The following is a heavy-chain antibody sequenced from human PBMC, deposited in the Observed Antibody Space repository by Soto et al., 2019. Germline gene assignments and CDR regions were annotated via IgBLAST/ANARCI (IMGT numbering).Heavy chain of an antibody. CDR2: IYHSGSA. Sequence: QVQLQESGPGLVKPSGTLSLTCAVSGGSVSSSNWWSWVRQSPGKGPEWMGEIYHSGSAHYNPSLKSRATISLDKSKTQFSLRLTSVTAADTAVYYCARVPGVVVSADDAFDIWGPGTRVIVSS. V-gene: IGHV4-4*02. D-gene: IGHD2-21*02. CDR3: ARVPGVVVSADDAFDI. J-gene: IGHJ3*02. CDR1: GGSVSSSNW.